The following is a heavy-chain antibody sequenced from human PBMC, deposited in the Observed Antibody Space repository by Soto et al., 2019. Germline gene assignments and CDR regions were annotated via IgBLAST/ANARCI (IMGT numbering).Heavy chain of an antibody. CDR2: INQDGSEK. J-gene: IGHJ4*02. D-gene: IGHD6-25*01. Sequence: EEQLVESGGGLVQPGGSLRLSCAASGFIFSNFWIDWVRQAPGKGLEWGAKINQDGSEKYYVDSVKGRFTISRDNAKNSLYLQMNSLRAEDTAVYYCAVLSIAAVVDFWGQGTLITVSS. V-gene: IGHV3-7*01. CDR3: AVLSIAAVVDF. CDR1: GFIFSNFW.